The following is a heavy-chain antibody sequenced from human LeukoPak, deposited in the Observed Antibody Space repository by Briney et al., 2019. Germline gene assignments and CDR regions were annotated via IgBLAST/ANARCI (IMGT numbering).Heavy chain of an antibody. CDR1: GHTFTGYY. CDR2: INPNSGGT. CDR3: AQSSGWDSLKY. D-gene: IGHD6-19*01. Sequence: RASVKVSCKASGHTFTGYYMHWVRQAPGQGLEWMGWINPNSGGTNHAQKFQGRVSMTRDTSISTAYMELSRLRSDDTAVYYCAQSSGWDSLKYWGEGTLVTVST. V-gene: IGHV1-2*02. J-gene: IGHJ4*02.